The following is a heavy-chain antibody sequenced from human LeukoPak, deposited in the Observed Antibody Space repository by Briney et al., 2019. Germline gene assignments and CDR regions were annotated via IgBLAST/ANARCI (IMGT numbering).Heavy chain of an antibody. CDR2: IYYSGST. J-gene: IGHJ4*02. V-gene: IGHV4-30-4*08. CDR3: AKTDYDFWSGYYNYFDY. Sequence: SETLSLTCTVSGGSISSGGYYWSWIRQHPGKGLEWIGYIYYSGSTYYNPSLKSRVTISVDTSKNQFSLKLSSVTAADTAVYYCAKTDYDFWSGYYNYFDYWGQGTLVTVSS. D-gene: IGHD3-3*01. CDR1: GGSISSGGYY.